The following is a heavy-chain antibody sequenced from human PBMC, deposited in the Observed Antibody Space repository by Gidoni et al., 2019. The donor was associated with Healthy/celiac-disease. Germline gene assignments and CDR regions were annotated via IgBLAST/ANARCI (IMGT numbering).Heavy chain of an antibody. CDR1: GFTFSSYA. CDR2: IRGSGGST. J-gene: IGHJ4*02. CDR3: AKDGPYYYDSSGYYYFDY. Sequence: EVQLLESGGGLVQPGGSLRLSCAASGFTFSSYAMSWVRQAPGKGLEWVSAIRGSGGSTYYADSVKGRFTISRDNSKNTLYLQMNSRRAEDTAVYYCAKDGPYYYDSSGYYYFDYWGQGTLVTVSS. D-gene: IGHD3-22*01. V-gene: IGHV3-23*01.